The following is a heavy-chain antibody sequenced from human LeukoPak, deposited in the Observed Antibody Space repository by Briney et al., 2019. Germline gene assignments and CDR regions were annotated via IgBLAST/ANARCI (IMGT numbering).Heavy chain of an antibody. CDR2: IHQSAST. V-gene: IGHV4-38-2*02. D-gene: IGHD2-15*01. CDR3: ARISWINDY. J-gene: IGHJ4*02. CDR1: GYPNRSGYH. Sequence: SETLSLTCSVSGYPNRSGYHWGWIRQPPGKGLVWIGAIHQSASTYYNSSFTRRVTISIDTSRNQSSLKRRSVTVTDTAVYSCARISWINDYCSQGTLVTVSA.